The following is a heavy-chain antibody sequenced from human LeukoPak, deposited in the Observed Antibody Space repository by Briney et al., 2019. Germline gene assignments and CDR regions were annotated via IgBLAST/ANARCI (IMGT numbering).Heavy chain of an antibody. CDR1: GFTFSSYA. Sequence: HPGGSLRLSCAASGFTFSSYAMHWVRQAPGKGLEWVAVISYDGSNKYYADSVKGRFTISRDNSKNTLYLQMNSLRAEDTAVYYCASNIVVVTARRGFDYWGQGTLVTVSS. D-gene: IGHD2-21*02. CDR3: ASNIVVVTARRGFDY. CDR2: ISYDGSNK. V-gene: IGHV3-30*14. J-gene: IGHJ4*02.